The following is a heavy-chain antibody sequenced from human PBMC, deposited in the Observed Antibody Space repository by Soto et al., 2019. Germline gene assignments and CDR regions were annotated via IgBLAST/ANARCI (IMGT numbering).Heavy chain of an antibody. CDR1: GFTFDDYA. CDR2: ISWNSGSI. Sequence: GGSLRLSCAASGFTFDDYAMHWVRQAPGKGLEWVSGISWNSGSIGYADSVKGRFTISRDNAKNSLYLQMNSLRAEDTALYYCAKDQERFLFYYMDVWGKGTTVTVSS. J-gene: IGHJ6*03. V-gene: IGHV3-9*01. D-gene: IGHD3-3*01. CDR3: AKDQERFLFYYMDV.